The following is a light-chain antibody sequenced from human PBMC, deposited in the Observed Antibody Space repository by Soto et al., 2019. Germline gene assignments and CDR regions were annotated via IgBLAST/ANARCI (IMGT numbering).Light chain of an antibody. J-gene: IGKJ2*01. V-gene: IGKV3-15*01. Sequence: EIVMTQSPDTLSMSPGERATLSCRASQSVGSKLVWYQQKPGQAPRLLIYGASTRATGIPARFSGSGSGTEFTLTLSSLQSEDFAVYFCQQYNDWPPMYTLGQGTKLEIK. CDR1: QSVGSK. CDR2: GAS. CDR3: QQYNDWPPMYT.